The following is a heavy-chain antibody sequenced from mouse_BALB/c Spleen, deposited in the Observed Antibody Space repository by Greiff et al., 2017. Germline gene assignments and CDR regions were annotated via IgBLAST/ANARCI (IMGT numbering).Heavy chain of an antibody. D-gene: IGHD2-4*01. CDR2: ISNGGGST. Sequence: EVKLVESGGGLVQPGGSLKLSCAASGFTFSSYTMSWVRQTPEKRLEWVAYISNGGGSTYYPDTVKGRFTISRDNAKNTLYLQMSSLKSEDTAMYYCARPGYDYAWFACWGLGTLVNVYA. J-gene: IGHJ3*01. CDR1: GFTFSSYT. CDR3: ARPGYDYAWFAC. V-gene: IGHV5-12-2*01.